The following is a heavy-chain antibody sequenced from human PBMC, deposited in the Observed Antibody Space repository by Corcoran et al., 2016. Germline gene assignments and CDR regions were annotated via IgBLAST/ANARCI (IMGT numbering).Heavy chain of an antibody. CDR1: GFTFGNSG. V-gene: IGHV3-30*02. D-gene: IGHD2-15*01. Sequence: QVQLVESGGGVVQPGGSLRLSCAASGFTFGNSGMHWVRQAPGKGLEWVAFIRHDETYKENADSVKGRFTISRDNDKITLYLQMNSLRTEDNAVYYWARGCNGYCVGGSCYLFDYWGQGTLLTVSS. CDR3: ARGCNGYCVGGSCYLFDY. J-gene: IGHJ4*02. CDR2: IRHDETYK.